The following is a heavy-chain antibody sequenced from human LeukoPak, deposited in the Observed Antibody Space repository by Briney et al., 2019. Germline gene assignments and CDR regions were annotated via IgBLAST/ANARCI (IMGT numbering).Heavy chain of an antibody. Sequence: SETLSLTCTVSGGSISSYYWSWIRQPPGKGLEWIGYIYYSGSTNYNPSLKSRVTISVDTSKNQFSLKLSSVTAADTAVYYCAGPGGRLGYWGQGTLVTVSS. CDR1: GGSISSYY. CDR2: IYYSGST. J-gene: IGHJ4*02. CDR3: AGPGGRLGY. D-gene: IGHD1-26*01. V-gene: IGHV4-59*01.